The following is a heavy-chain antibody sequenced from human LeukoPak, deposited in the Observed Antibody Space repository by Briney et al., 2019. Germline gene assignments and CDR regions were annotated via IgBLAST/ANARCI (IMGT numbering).Heavy chain of an antibody. V-gene: IGHV4-59*01. CDR1: GGSISTYY. D-gene: IGHD3-10*01. J-gene: IGHJ5*02. CDR2: IYYSGST. Sequence: PSETLSLTCTVSGGSISTYYWSWLRQPPGKGLEWIGYIYYSGSTNYNPSLKSRVSISVDTSKNQFSLRLSSVTAADTAVYYCARGGDYYGSGTYYAFDPWGQGTLVTVSS. CDR3: ARGGDYYGSGTYYAFDP.